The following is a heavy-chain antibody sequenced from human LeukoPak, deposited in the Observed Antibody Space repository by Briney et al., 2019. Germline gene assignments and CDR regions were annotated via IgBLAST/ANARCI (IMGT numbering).Heavy chain of an antibody. D-gene: IGHD3-22*01. CDR2: IYTSGST. Sequence: SETLSLTCTVSGGSISSYYWSWIRQPAGKGLEWIGRIYTSGSTNYNPSLKRRVTMSVHTSKNQFSLKLSSVTAADTAVYYCARSVAYDSSGYYYLGDYFDYWGQGTLVTVSS. CDR3: ARSVAYDSSGYYYLGDYFDY. V-gene: IGHV4-4*07. J-gene: IGHJ4*02. CDR1: GGSISSYY.